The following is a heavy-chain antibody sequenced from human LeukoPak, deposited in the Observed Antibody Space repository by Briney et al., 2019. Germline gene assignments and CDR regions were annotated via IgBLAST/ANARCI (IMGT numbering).Heavy chain of an antibody. CDR1: GFTFSSYW. V-gene: IGHV3-7*03. Sequence: GSLRLSCAASGFTFSSYWMSWVRQALGKGLEWVANIKQDGSEKYYVDSVKGRFTISRDNAKNSLYLQMNSLRAEDTAVYYCATARYCSGGSCYSYEYFQHWGQGTLVTVSS. D-gene: IGHD2-15*01. CDR3: ATARYCSGGSCYSYEYFQH. J-gene: IGHJ1*01. CDR2: IKQDGSEK.